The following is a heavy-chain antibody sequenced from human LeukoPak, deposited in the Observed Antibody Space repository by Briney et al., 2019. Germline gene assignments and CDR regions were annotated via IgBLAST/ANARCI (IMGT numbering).Heavy chain of an antibody. V-gene: IGHV4-39*07. CDR3: ARVYFEPYYYDSSGYYNWFDP. J-gene: IGHJ5*02. CDR1: GGSISSSSYY. CDR2: IYYSGST. Sequence: SETLSLTCTVSGGSISSSSYYWGWIRQPPGKGLEWIGSIYYSGSTYYNPSLKSRVTISVDTSKNQFSLKLSSVTAADTAVYYCARVYFEPYYYDSSGYYNWFDPWGQGTLVTVSS. D-gene: IGHD3-22*01.